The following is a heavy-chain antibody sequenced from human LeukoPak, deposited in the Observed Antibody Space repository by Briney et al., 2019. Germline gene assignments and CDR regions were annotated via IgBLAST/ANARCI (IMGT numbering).Heavy chain of an antibody. CDR1: GFTFSNAW. CDR2: IKSKADGATT. D-gene: IGHD3-10*01. Sequence: PGGSLRLSCVASGFTFSNAWMSWVRQAPGKGLEWVGRIKSKADGATTDYAAPVKGRFTISRDDSKNTLFLQMNSLKTEDTAVYYCTTDLGITMIRGVIVYWGQGTLVTVSS. J-gene: IGHJ4*02. V-gene: IGHV3-15*01. CDR3: TTDLGITMIRGVIVY.